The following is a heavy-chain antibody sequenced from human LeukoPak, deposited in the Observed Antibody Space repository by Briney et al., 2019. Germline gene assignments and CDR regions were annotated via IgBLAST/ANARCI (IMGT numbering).Heavy chain of an antibody. J-gene: IGHJ6*02. CDR2: INHSGST. V-gene: IGHV4-30-2*01. D-gene: IGHD3-9*01. Sequence: PSQTLSHTCTVSGGSISSGGHYWSWIRQPPGKGLEWIGEINHSGSTNYNPSLKSRVTISVDTSKNQFSLKLSSVTAADTAVYYCARTTPGWIYYYYGMDVWGQGTTVTVSS. CDR1: GGSISSGGHY. CDR3: ARTTPGWIYYYYGMDV.